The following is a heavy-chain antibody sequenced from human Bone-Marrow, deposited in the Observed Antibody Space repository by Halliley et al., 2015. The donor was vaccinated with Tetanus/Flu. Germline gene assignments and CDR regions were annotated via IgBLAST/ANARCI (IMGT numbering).Heavy chain of an antibody. CDR3: AKDVVDIIVVAGSAMDV. CDR2: ISYDGSNK. Sequence: ISYDGSNKYYADSVKGRFTISRDNFKRMSNLQMNGLRAEDTAVYYCAKDVVDIIVVAGSAMDVWGQGTTVTVSS. V-gene: IGHV3-30*18. D-gene: IGHD2-2*03. J-gene: IGHJ6*02.